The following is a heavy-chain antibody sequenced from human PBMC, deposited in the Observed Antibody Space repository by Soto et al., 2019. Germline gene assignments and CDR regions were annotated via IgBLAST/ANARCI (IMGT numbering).Heavy chain of an antibody. V-gene: IGHV4-59*01. CDR2: IYYSGNT. Sequence: QVQLQESGPGLVKPSETLSLTCTVSGGSIGSYFWNWIRQRPGSGLEWIGYIYYSGNTNYNPSLKSRVAISVDTSKNQFALKLSSVTAADTAIYYCARGRSEDDGHDSDALDIWGQGTMVTVSS. D-gene: IGHD4-17*01. CDR3: ARGRSEDDGHDSDALDI. CDR1: GGSIGSYF. J-gene: IGHJ3*02.